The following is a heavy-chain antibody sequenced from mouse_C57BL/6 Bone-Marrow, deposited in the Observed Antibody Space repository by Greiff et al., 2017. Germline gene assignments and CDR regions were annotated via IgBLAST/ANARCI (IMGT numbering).Heavy chain of an antibody. CDR3: ARRLTVDD. J-gene: IGHJ2*01. CDR1: GYAFSSSW. D-gene: IGHD4-1*01. Sequence: VQLQQSGPELVKPGASVKISCKASGYAFSSSWMNWVKQRPGKGLEWIGRIYPGDGDTNYNGKFKGKATLTADKSSSTAYMQLSSLTSEDSAVCFCARRLTVDDWGKGTTLTVSS. V-gene: IGHV1-82*01. CDR2: IYPGDGDT.